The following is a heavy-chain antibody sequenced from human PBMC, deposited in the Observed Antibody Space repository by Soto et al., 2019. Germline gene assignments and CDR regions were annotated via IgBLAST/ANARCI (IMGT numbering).Heavy chain of an antibody. CDR2: ISSSSSYI. Sequence: PGGSLRLSCAASGFTFSGYSMTWVRQAPGKGLEWVSSISSSSSYIYYADSVKGRFTISRDNAKNSLYLQMNSLRAEDTAVYYCWPEPYGGIPPGYGLDVWGQGTTVT. CDR3: WPEPYGGIPPGYGLDV. J-gene: IGHJ6*02. V-gene: IGHV3-21*01. D-gene: IGHD6-13*01. CDR1: GFTFSGYS.